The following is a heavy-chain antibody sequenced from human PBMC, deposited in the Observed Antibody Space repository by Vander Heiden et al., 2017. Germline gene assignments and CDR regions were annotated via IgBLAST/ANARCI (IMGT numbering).Heavy chain of an antibody. D-gene: IGHD2-21*01. CDR3: ARGPRGVEMAIDY. CDR1: AGSIRSYY. V-gene: IGHV4-59*01. CDR2: LYDGGST. J-gene: IGHJ4*02. Sequence: QVQLQESGPGLVKPSETLSLTSTASAGSIRSYYWSWIRQPPGKGLEWIGYLYDGGSTNYNPSLKSRVTISVDTSKNQFSLKLSSVTAADTAVYYCARGPRGVEMAIDYWGQGTLVTVSS.